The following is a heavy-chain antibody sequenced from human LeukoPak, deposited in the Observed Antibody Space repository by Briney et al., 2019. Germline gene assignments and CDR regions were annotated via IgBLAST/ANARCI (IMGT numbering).Heavy chain of an antibody. D-gene: IGHD3-9*01. J-gene: IGHJ4*02. CDR1: GFTLSSYA. CDR2: ISGSGGNT. CDR3: ARGRDFEGYYFDY. Sequence: GGSLRLSCAASGFTLSSYAMSWVRQAPGKGLEWVSGISGSGGNTFYADSVKGRFTISRDNAKNSLYLQMDSLRAEDTAVYYCARGRDFEGYYFDYWGQGTLVTVSS. V-gene: IGHV3-23*01.